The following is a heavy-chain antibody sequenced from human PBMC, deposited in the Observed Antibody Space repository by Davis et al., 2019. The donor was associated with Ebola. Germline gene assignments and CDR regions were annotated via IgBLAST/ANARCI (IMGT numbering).Heavy chain of an antibody. Sequence: PSETLSLTCNVSGGPMTNNYWSWIRQPPGKGLEWIGHVYYDGTTNYNPSLKSRLTLSVDTSKNQFSLKVTFVTAADTAVYYCARRGEWLRSYHMDVWGKGTTVTVSS. J-gene: IGHJ6*03. V-gene: IGHV4-59*08. D-gene: IGHD5-12*01. CDR2: VYYDGTT. CDR3: ARRGEWLRSYHMDV. CDR1: GGPMTNNY.